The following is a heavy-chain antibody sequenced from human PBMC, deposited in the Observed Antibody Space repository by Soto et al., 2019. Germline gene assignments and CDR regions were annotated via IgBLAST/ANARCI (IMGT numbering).Heavy chain of an antibody. Sequence: QVQLVESGGGVVQPGRSLRLSCAASGFTFSSYGMHWVRQAPGKGLERVAVIWYDGSNKYYADSVKGRFTISRDNSKNTLYLQMNSLRAEDTAVYYCARQYYYDSSGYLPYDAFDIWGQGTMVTVSS. V-gene: IGHV3-33*01. CDR2: IWYDGSNK. CDR3: ARQYYYDSSGYLPYDAFDI. D-gene: IGHD3-22*01. J-gene: IGHJ3*02. CDR1: GFTFSSYG.